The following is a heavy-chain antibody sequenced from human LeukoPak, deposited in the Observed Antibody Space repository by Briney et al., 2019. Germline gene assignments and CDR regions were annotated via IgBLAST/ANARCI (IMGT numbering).Heavy chain of an antibody. CDR1: GFTFSDYS. D-gene: IGHD2-15*01. J-gene: IGHJ4*02. V-gene: IGHV3-48*04. CDR3: ANLHGGLLSFDG. Sequence: GGSLRLSCITSGFTFSDYSMDWVRQAPGEGLEWVSYITGSSSATYYAESVKGRFTISRDNAKNSLYLQMNNLRAEDTAVYYCANLHGGLLSFDGWGQGTLVTVSS. CDR2: ITGSSSAT.